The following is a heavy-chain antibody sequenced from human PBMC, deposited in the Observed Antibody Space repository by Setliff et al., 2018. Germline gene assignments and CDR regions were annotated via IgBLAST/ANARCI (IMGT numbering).Heavy chain of an antibody. J-gene: IGHJ4*02. D-gene: IGHD3-9*01. Sequence: SETLSLTCAVSSGSISYNNWWTWVRQPPGKGLEWIGEIYHTESTNYNPSLKSRVTISLDKSKNQFSLELSSVTAADTAVYYCARAPRYFDPTGSYFDYWGQGTLVTVSS. CDR3: ARAPRYFDPTGSYFDY. V-gene: IGHV4-4*02. CDR1: SGSISYNNW. CDR2: IYHTEST.